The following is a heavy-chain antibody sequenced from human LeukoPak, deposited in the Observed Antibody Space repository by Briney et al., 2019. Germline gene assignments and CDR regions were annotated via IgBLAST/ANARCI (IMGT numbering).Heavy chain of an antibody. Sequence: ASVKVSCKASGYTFNSHGITWVRQAPGQGLEWMGWISTYNGNTNYAPKLQGRVTMTTDTSTSTAYMELRSLRSDDTAVYYCARASYGDYNFDYWGQGTLVTVSS. CDR3: ARASYGDYNFDY. CDR2: ISTYNGNT. CDR1: GYTFNSHG. D-gene: IGHD4-17*01. J-gene: IGHJ4*02. V-gene: IGHV1-18*01.